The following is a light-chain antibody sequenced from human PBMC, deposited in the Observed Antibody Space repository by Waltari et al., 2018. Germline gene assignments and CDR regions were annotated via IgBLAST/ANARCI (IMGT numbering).Light chain of an antibody. V-gene: IGKV3-15*01. CDR3: HQYNNWPPNT. J-gene: IGKJ2*01. CDR1: QSVTTN. CDR2: RAS. Sequence: ETLMTQSPATLSVPPGERVTLSCRASQSVTTNLAWYQQKPGQAPRLLIYRASTRATGVPARFSGSGSGTEFTLTINALQSEDFAVYYCHQYNNWPPNTFGQGTLLEIK.